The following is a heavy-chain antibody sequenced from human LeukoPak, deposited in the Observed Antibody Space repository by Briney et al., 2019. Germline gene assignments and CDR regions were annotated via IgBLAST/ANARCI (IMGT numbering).Heavy chain of an antibody. V-gene: IGHV3-7*01. CDR3: AREGPSVTPYY. CDR1: GFKFSSNW. Sequence: PGGSLRLSCAASGFKFSSNWMSWVRQAPGKGLEWVANIKQDGSENYYVDSVKGRFTISRDNAKNSLYLQMNSLRAEDTAVYYCAREGPSVTPYYWGQGTLVTVSS. J-gene: IGHJ4*02. D-gene: IGHD4-17*01. CDR2: IKQDGSEN.